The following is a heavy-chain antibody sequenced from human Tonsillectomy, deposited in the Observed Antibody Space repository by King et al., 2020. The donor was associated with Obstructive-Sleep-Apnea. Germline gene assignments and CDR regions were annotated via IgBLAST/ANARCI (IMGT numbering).Heavy chain of an antibody. CDR3: ARAHLLRFLETRHYFDY. J-gene: IGHJ4*02. V-gene: IGHV3-7*03. Sequence: VQLVESGGGLVQPGGSLRLSCVASGFTFSTYWMSWVRQAPGKGLEWVANIKQDGSEKYYVDSVKGRFTISRDNANDSLYLQMNSLRGEDTAVYYCARAHLLRFLETRHYFDYWGQGTLVTVSS. CDR2: IKQDGSEK. D-gene: IGHD3-3*01. CDR1: GFTFSTYW.